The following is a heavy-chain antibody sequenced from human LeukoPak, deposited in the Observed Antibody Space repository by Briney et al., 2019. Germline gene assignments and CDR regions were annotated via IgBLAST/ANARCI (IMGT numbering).Heavy chain of an antibody. CDR3: ARSQTNAVYYYGMDV. CDR2: ISGSGEMT. D-gene: IGHD2-8*01. Sequence: GGSLRLSCAASGFTFSSYAMNWVRQAPGKGLEWVSDISGSGEMTYYADSVKGRFTISRDNSKNTVYLQMNGLRAEDTAVYFCARSQTNAVYYYGMDVWGQGTTVTVSS. CDR1: GFTFSSYA. V-gene: IGHV3-23*01. J-gene: IGHJ6*02.